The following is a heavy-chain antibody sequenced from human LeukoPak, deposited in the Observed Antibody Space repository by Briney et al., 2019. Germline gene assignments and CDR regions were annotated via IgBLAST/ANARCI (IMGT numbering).Heavy chain of an antibody. CDR1: GGTFSSYA. D-gene: IGHD1-20*01. Sequence: AVKVSCKASGGTFSSYAISWVRQAPAQGLECMGGIIPIFCTAHYAQKFQRRVTITTDESTSTAYIELSSLSSEDPAVYYCARGLLTGEVDYWGQGTLVTVSS. J-gene: IGHJ4*02. V-gene: IGHV1-69*05. CDR3: ARGLLTGEVDY. CDR2: IIPIFCTA.